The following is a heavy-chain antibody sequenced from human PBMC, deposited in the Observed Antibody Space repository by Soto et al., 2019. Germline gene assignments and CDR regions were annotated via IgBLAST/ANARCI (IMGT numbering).Heavy chain of an antibody. CDR2: INHSGST. CDR3: ARLGGTYYYDSSGPRFDY. Sequence: PSETLSLTCAVYGGSFSGYYWSWIRQPPGKGLEWIGEINHSGSTNYNPSLKSRVTISVDTSKNQFSLKLSSVTAADTAVYYCARLGGTYYYDSSGPRFDYWCQGTLVTVSS. J-gene: IGHJ4*02. CDR1: GGSFSGYY. V-gene: IGHV4-34*01. D-gene: IGHD3-22*01.